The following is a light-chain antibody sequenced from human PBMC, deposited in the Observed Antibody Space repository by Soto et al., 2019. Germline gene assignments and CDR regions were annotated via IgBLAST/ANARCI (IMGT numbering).Light chain of an antibody. CDR2: GAS. V-gene: IGKV3-20*01. Sequence: VLTQSPGTLSLSPGERATLSCRASQSVNNNYLAWYKQKPGQSPRLLIYGASIRATAIPDRFSGSGSGTDFTLTISRLEPEDSAVYYCQQHSRSITFGGGTKVEIK. CDR3: QQHSRSIT. CDR1: QSVNNNY. J-gene: IGKJ4*01.